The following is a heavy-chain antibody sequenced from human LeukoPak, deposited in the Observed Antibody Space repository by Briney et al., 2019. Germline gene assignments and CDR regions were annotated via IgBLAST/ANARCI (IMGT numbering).Heavy chain of an antibody. D-gene: IGHD1-26*01. CDR2: IIPIFDTA. CDR1: GGTFSSYA. J-gene: IGHJ5*02. V-gene: IGHV1-69*01. CDR3: ASNSGSYSFRWFDP. Sequence: SVKVSCKASGGTFSSYAINWVRQAPGQGLEWMGGIIPIFDTANYAQKFQGRVTITADESTSTAYMELSSLRSEDTAVYYCASNSGSYSFRWFDPWGQGTLVTVCS.